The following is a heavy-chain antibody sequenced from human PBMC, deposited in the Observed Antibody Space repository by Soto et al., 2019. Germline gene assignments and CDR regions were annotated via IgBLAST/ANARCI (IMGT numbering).Heavy chain of an antibody. V-gene: IGHV3-21*01. CDR1: GFTFSSYS. J-gene: IGHJ4*02. CDR2: ISSSSSYI. CDR3: ARDQPGYSYGYGLGY. Sequence: EVQLVASGGGLVKPGGSLRLSCAASGFTFSSYSMNWVRQAPGRGLEWVSSISSSSSYIYYAESVKGRFTISSDNAKNSLYRQMNSLRAEDTAVYYCARDQPGYSYGYGLGYWGQGTLVTVSS. D-gene: IGHD5-18*01.